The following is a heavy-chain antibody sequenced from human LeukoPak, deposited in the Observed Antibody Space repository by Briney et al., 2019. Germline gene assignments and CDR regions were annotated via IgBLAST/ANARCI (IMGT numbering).Heavy chain of an antibody. J-gene: IGHJ5*02. CDR3: ARSRYCSGGGCYLNWFDP. CDR1: GGSISSGGYY. CDR2: IYYSGST. Sequence: PSETLSLTCTVSGGSISSGGYYWSWIRQHPGKGLEWIGYIYYSGSTYYNPSLKSRVTISVDTSKNQFSLKLSSVTAADTAVYYCARSRYCSGGGCYLNWFDPWGQGTLVTVSS. V-gene: IGHV4-31*03. D-gene: IGHD2-15*01.